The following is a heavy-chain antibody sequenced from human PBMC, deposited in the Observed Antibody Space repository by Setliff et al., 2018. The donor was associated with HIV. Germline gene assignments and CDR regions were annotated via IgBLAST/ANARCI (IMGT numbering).Heavy chain of an antibody. J-gene: IGHJ5*02. Sequence: PGGSLRLSCAASGFTFSNNWMAWVRLAPGKGLEWVANIKQDGSVKNYVDSVRGRFTISRDNAENSLFLQMTGLRPEDTAVYYCARDQGSGSYYKVLNWFDPWGQGTLVTVSS. CDR1: GFTFSNNW. V-gene: IGHV3-7*05. CDR3: ARDQGSGSYYKVLNWFDP. CDR2: IKQDGSVK. D-gene: IGHD3-10*01.